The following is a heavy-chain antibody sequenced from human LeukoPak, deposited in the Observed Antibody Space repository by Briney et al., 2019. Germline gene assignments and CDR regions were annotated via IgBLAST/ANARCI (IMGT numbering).Heavy chain of an antibody. CDR2: IRYDGSNK. CDR1: GFTFSSYG. Sequence: GGSLRLSCAASGFTFSSYGMHWVRQAPGKGLEWVAFIRYDGSNKYYADSVKGRFTISRDNSKNTLYLQMNSLRAEDTAVYYRAKDGNYYDSSGYGDYWGQGTLVTVSS. V-gene: IGHV3-30*02. J-gene: IGHJ4*02. CDR3: AKDGNYYDSSGYGDY. D-gene: IGHD3-22*01.